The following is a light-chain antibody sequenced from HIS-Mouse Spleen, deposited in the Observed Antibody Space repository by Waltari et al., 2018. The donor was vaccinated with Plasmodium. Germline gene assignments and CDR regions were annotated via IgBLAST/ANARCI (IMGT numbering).Light chain of an antibody. Sequence: SYELTQPPSVSVSPGQTARITCSGDALPKKYAYWYQQKSGQAPVLVIYEDSKRPSGNPGSFFGYRSGTMATLTISGAQVEDEADYYCYSTDSSGNHVFGTGTKVTVL. CDR2: EDS. V-gene: IGLV3-10*01. J-gene: IGLJ1*01. CDR3: YSTDSSGNHV. CDR1: ALPKKY.